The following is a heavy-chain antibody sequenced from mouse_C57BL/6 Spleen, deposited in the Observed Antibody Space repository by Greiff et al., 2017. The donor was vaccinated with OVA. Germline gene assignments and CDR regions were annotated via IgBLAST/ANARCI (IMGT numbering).Heavy chain of an antibody. V-gene: IGHV1-82*01. D-gene: IGHD1-1*01. CDR1: GYAFSSSW. CDR2: IYPGDGDT. Sequence: VQLQQSGPALVKPGASVKISCKASGYAFSSSWMNWVKQRPGKGLEWIGRIYPGDGDTNYNGKFKGKATLTADKSSSTAYMHLSSLTSEDSAVYFCARDYGSSYSAWFAYWGQGTLVTVSA. J-gene: IGHJ3*01. CDR3: ARDYGSSYSAWFAY.